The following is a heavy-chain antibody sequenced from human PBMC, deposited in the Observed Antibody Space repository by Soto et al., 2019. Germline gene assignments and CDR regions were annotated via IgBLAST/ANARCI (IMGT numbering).Heavy chain of an antibody. CDR2: IYYSGST. CDR1: GGSISSSSYY. D-gene: IGHD2-21*01. J-gene: IGHJ4*02. Sequence: TLSLTCTVSGGSISSSSYYWGWIRQPPGKGLEWIGSIYYSGSTYYNPSLKSRVTISVDTSKNQFSLKLSSVTAADTAVYYCARLVFGGYFDYWGQGTLVTVSS. CDR3: ARLVFGGYFDY. V-gene: IGHV4-39*01.